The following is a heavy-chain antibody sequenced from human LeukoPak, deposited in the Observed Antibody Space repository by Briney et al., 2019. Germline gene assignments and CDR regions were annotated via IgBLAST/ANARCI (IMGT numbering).Heavy chain of an antibody. V-gene: IGHV4-34*01. CDR1: GGSFSGYY. CDR3: ARAGNYYDSSGTYGMDV. Sequence: PSETLSLTCAVYGGSFSGYYWSWIRQPPGKGLEWIGEINHSGSTNYNPSLKSRVTISVDTSKNQFSLKLSSVTAADTAVYYCARAGNYYDSSGTYGMDVWGQGTTVTVSS. D-gene: IGHD3-22*01. CDR2: INHSGST. J-gene: IGHJ6*02.